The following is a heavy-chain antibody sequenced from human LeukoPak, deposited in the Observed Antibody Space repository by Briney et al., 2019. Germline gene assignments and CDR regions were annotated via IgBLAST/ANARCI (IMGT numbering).Heavy chain of an antibody. J-gene: IGHJ5*02. CDR1: VGTFSSYV. V-gene: IGHV1-69*13. CDR2: IIPIFGTA. CDR3: ARDIYSVSGNLHWFDP. D-gene: IGHD5/OR15-5a*01. Sequence: GASVTVSCKASVGTFSSYVISWVRQAPGQEIEWMGGIIPIFGTANYSQKFQGRVTITADESTSTAYMEMSSLRSEDTAVYYCARDIYSVSGNLHWFDPWGQGTLVTVSS.